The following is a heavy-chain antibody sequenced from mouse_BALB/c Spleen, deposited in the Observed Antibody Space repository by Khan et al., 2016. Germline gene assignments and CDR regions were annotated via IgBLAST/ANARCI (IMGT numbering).Heavy chain of an antibody. CDR2: IWGDGST. CDR3: ARVLYYGPGVFAD. Sequence: QVQLKQSGPGLVAPSQSLSITCTVSGFSLTGYGVNWVRQPPGKGLEWLGMIWGDGSTAYNSALKSRLSTSKEHSKCQVFLILISLQTDDTARYFCARVLYYGPGVFADWGQGTLVTVSA. V-gene: IGHV2-6-7*01. CDR1: GFSLTGYG. D-gene: IGHD2-1*01. J-gene: IGHJ3*01.